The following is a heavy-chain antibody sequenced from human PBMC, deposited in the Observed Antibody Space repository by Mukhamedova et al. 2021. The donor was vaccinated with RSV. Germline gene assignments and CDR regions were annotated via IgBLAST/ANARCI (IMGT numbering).Heavy chain of an antibody. J-gene: IGHJ6*03. Sequence: SGFTLGNYWIHWVRQIPGKGLEWVARISQDGISIYYADSVKGRVTISRDNAKNTGYLHLESLRAEDTAVYYCGKDLFYYYLEVW. V-gene: IGHV3-74*01. CDR2: ISQDGISI. CDR3: GKDLFYYYLEV. CDR1: GFTLGNYW.